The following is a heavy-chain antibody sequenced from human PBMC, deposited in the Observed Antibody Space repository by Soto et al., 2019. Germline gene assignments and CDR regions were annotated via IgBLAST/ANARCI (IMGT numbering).Heavy chain of an antibody. CDR2: ISSSGAFT. CDR1: GFTFNSND. D-gene: IGHD3-10*01. CDR3: VKHQVSLVRGISPFYY. V-gene: IGHV3-23*01. J-gene: IGHJ4*02. Sequence: GGSLRLSCAVSGFTFNSNDMTWVRQAPGKGLEWVSTISSSGAFTYHADSVRGRLTISRDNSKNTVYLQMNSLRAEDTAVYYCVKHQVSLVRGISPFYYWGQEALVTVS.